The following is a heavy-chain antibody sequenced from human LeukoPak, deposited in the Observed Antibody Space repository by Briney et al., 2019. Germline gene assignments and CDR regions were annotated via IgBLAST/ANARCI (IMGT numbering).Heavy chain of an antibody. V-gene: IGHV5-51*01. D-gene: IGHD6-19*01. CDR1: GYGFTSYW. Sequence: GESLQIYCQGSGYGFTSYWIGWVRPMTGKGMGWMGIIYPGESNTRYSPYFQGQVTISAEKSISTAYLQWSSLKASDTAMHDFSRGREDSIVWYKDYYYYGIDVWGQGTTVTVSS. J-gene: IGHJ6*02. CDR2: IYPGESNT. CDR3: SRGREDSIVWYKDYYYYGIDV.